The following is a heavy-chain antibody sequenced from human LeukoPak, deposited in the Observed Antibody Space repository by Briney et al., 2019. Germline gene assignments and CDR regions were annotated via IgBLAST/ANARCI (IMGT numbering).Heavy chain of an antibody. CDR1: GYTFTSYG. CDR3: ARADWGTASVNWNYGYDY. J-gene: IGHJ4*02. V-gene: IGHV1-18*01. D-gene: IGHD1-7*01. Sequence: ASVKVSCKASGYTFTSYGISWVRQAPGQGLEWMGWISAYNGNTNYAQKLQGRVTMTTDTSTSTAYMKLRSLRSDDTAVYYCARADWGTASVNWNYGYDYWGQGTLVTVSS. CDR2: ISAYNGNT.